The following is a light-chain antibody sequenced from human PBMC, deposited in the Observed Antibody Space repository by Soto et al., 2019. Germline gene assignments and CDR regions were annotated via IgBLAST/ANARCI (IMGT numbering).Light chain of an antibody. V-gene: IGKV1-9*01. J-gene: IGKJ2*01. CDR3: LQLKIYPYT. CDR1: QDINKF. Sequence: IQLTQSPSSLSASVGDRVTLTCRASQDINKFLAWFQQTPGKAPKLLVYSASTLHIGVPSIFSGSGSGTDFALAISCLQPEDFATCYCLQLKIYPYTFVQGTRLDNK. CDR2: SAS.